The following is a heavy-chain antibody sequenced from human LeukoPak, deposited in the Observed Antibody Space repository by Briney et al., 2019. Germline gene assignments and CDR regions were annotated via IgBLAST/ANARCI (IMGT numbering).Heavy chain of an antibody. D-gene: IGHD3-3*01. CDR2: VYHDGKT. Sequence: SETLSLTRTVSGGALSSTRFFWAWIRQPPRKSLECIGSVYHDGKTKINPSLWSRVAISLDKSRSQFSLRLSSVTAADTAVYYCARLLYCVFWRGGYQPSTTCFDIWGERTLVTVSS. CDR3: ARLLYCVFWRGGYQPSTTCFDI. J-gene: IGHJ4*02. CDR1: GGALSSTRFF. V-gene: IGHV4-39*01.